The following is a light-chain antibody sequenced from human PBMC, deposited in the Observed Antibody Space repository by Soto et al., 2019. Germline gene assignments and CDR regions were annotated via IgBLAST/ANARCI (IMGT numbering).Light chain of an antibody. J-gene: IGKJ5*01. V-gene: IGKV3-15*01. CDR3: QQYNNWPPIT. Sequence: EIVMTQSPATLSVSPGERATLSCRASQSVSSNLAWYQQKPGQAPRLLIYGASTRATVIPARFSGSGSGTEFTPTISSLQSEAFAVFYYQQYNNWPPITFGKGTLLEIK. CDR1: QSVSSN. CDR2: GAS.